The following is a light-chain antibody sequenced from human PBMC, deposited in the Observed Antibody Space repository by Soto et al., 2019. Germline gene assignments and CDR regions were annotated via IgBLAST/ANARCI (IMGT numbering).Light chain of an antibody. CDR2: DDN. CDR1: SSNIGGNS. CDR3: GTWHSDSYV. V-gene: IGLV1-51*01. Sequence: QSVLTQPPSVSAAPGQKVTISCSGSSSNIGGNSVSWYQQLPGTAPKLLIYDDNKRPSGIPDRFSGSKSGTSATLGISGLQTGDEADYYCGTWHSDSYVFGSGTKV. J-gene: IGLJ1*01.